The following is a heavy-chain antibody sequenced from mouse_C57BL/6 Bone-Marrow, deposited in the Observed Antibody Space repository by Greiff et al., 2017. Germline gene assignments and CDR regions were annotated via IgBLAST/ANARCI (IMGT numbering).Heavy chain of an antibody. J-gene: IGHJ1*03. Sequence: EVQLQQSGPVLVKPGASVKMSCKASGYTFTDYYMNWVKQSHGKSLEWIGVINPYNGCTSYKQKFKVKATLTVDKSSSTAYLELTSLSSEDSAVYYCARQRGGYFDVWGTGTTVTVSS. CDR1: GYTFTDYY. CDR3: ARQRGGYFDV. CDR2: INPYNGCT. V-gene: IGHV1-19*01.